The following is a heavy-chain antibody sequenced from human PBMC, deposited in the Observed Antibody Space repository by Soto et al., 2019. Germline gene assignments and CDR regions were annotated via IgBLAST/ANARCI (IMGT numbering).Heavy chain of an antibody. CDR1: GYSFTSYW. CDR3: ARKLGYFDWRKLDAFDI. J-gene: IGHJ3*02. Sequence: GESLKISCKGSGYSFTSYWIGWVRQMPGKGLEWMGIIYPGDSDTRYSPSFQGQVTISADKSISTAYLQWSSLKASDTAMYYCARKLGYFDWRKLDAFDIWGQGTMVTVSS. D-gene: IGHD3-9*01. CDR2: IYPGDSDT. V-gene: IGHV5-51*01.